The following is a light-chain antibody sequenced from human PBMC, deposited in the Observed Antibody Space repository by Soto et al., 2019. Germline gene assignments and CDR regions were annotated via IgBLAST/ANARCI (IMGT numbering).Light chain of an antibody. J-gene: IGKJ1*01. CDR1: QSVSRN. CDR3: QQYNNWPLWP. V-gene: IGKV3-15*01. CDR2: GAS. Sequence: EIVVTQSASTLSVSPRARATLSCMTSQSVSRNLAWYQQKPGQAPRLLVYGASTRPTGIPTRFSGSGSGTEFTLTISSLQSEDFAVYYCQQYNNWPLWPVGQGGKADIK.